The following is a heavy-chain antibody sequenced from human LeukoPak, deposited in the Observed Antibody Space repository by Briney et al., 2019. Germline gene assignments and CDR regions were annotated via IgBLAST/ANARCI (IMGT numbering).Heavy chain of an antibody. Sequence: PSETLSLTCVVSGGSLDSLYWSWIRQSPGKGLEWIGYIYSTGSTNSNPSLKSRVTFSLDTSRNQFSLKLNSVTAADTAVYYCARRGGYDPYFDYWGQGTLVTVSS. CDR1: GGSLDSLY. J-gene: IGHJ4*02. CDR3: ARRGGYDPYFDY. D-gene: IGHD5-12*01. CDR2: IYSTGST. V-gene: IGHV4-59*08.